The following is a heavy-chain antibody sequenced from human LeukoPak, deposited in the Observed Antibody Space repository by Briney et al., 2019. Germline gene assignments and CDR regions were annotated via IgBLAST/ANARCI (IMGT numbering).Heavy chain of an antibody. J-gene: IGHJ3*02. CDR2: TYYSGST. D-gene: IGHD1-26*01. CDR3: ARGPFRGTGDGALDI. Sequence: PSETLSLTCTVSGGSVSSHYWSWIRQPPGKGLEWMVYTYYSGSTHYNPSLTSRVTISVDTSKNQFSLRLSSVTAADTAIYYCARGPFRGTGDGALDIWGQGTMVTVS. V-gene: IGHV4-59*02. CDR1: GGSVSSHY.